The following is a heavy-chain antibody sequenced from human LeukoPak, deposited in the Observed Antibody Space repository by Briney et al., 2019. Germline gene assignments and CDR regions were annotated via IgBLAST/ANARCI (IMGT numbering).Heavy chain of an antibody. CDR3: AGQRVQLRFLYYYYMDV. V-gene: IGHV1-69*05. J-gene: IGHJ6*03. CDR2: IIPIFGTA. Sequence: ASVKVSCKASGGTFSSYAISWVRQAPGQGLEWKGGIIPIFGTANYAQKFQGRVTITTDESTSTAYMELSSLRSEDTAVYYCAGQRVQLRFLYYYYMDVWGKGTTVTVSS. CDR1: GGTFSSYA. D-gene: IGHD3-3*01.